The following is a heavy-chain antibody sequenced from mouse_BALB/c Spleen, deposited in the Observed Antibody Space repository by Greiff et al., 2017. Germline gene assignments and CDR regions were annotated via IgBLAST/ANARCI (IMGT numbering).Heavy chain of an antibody. CDR2: ISYSGST. CDR1: GDSITSGY. Sequence: EVQLQQSGPSLVKPSQTLSLTCSVTGDSITSGYWNWIRKFPGNKLEYMGYISYSGSTYYNPSLKSRISITRDTSKNQYYLQLNSVTTEDTATYYCARGGDSSYYYGSSYEGFAYWGQGTLVTVSA. V-gene: IGHV3-8*02. CDR3: ARGGDSSYYYGSSYEGFAY. J-gene: IGHJ3*01. D-gene: IGHD1-1*01.